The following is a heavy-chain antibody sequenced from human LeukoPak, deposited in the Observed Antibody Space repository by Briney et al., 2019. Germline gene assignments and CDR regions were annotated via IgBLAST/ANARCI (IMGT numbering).Heavy chain of an antibody. CDR3: ANWIGSSSRDY. Sequence: GGSLRLSCAASGFTFSTYAMAWVRQAPGKGLEWVSGINSNGDEIYYADSVRGRFTISRDNSNNALYLQMDSLRAEDTAVYYCANWIGSSSRDYWGQGTLVTVSS. J-gene: IGHJ4*02. D-gene: IGHD6-6*01. CDR2: INSNGDEI. V-gene: IGHV3-23*01. CDR1: GFTFSTYA.